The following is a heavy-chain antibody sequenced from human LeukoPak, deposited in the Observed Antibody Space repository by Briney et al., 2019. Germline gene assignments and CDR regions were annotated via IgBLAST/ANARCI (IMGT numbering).Heavy chain of an antibody. D-gene: IGHD5-18*01. CDR1: GFTFSNYG. CDR3: AKDFGLSDTAMV. V-gene: IGHV3-30*18. J-gene: IGHJ4*02. Sequence: PGGSLRLSCAASGFTFSNYGMHWVRQAPGKGLEWVAVISYDGSNKYYADSVKGRFTISRDNSKNTLYLQMNSLRAEDTAVYYCAKDFGLSDTAMVWGQGTLVTVSS. CDR2: ISYDGSNK.